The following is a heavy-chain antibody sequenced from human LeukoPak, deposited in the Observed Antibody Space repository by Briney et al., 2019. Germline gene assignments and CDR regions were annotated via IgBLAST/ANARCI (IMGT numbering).Heavy chain of an antibody. CDR3: ARDSYCPNDVCYDY. CDR2: ITTSRDQ. J-gene: IGHJ4*02. Sequence: PGGSLRLSCAASGFIFSDYSMGWVRQAPGKGLEWVSSITTSRDQYHADSVKGRFTVSRDNAKSSVYLQMDSLRADDMAVYYCARDSYCPNDVCYDYWGQGVLVTVS. V-gene: IGHV3-21*06. CDR1: GFIFSDYS. D-gene: IGHD2-8*01.